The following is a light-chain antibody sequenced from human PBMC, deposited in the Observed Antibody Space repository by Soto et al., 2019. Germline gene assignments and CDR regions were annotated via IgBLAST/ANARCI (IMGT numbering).Light chain of an antibody. CDR1: QSVGSW. Sequence: DIQMTQSPSTLSASVGDRVMITCRASQSVGSWLAWYQQKPGKAPQLLISKASSLKTGVPSRFSGSGSGTEFTLTISNLQPDDFATYYCQQYSGNSGTFGQGTKV. J-gene: IGKJ1*01. V-gene: IGKV1-5*03. CDR3: QQYSGNSGT. CDR2: KAS.